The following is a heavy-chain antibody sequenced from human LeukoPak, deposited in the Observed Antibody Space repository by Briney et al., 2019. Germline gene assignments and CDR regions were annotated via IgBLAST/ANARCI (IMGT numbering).Heavy chain of an antibody. CDR1: AYSISSGYY. D-gene: IGHD3-22*01. V-gene: IGHV4-38-2*02. CDR3: ARDSGYYYDSSGYYTSAFDI. Sequence: PSETLSLTCTVSAYSISSGYYWGWIRQPPGKGLEWIGSIYHSGSTYYNPSLKGRVTISVDTSKNQFSLRLSSVTAADTAVYYCARDSGYYYDSSGYYTSAFDIWGQGTMVTVSS. J-gene: IGHJ3*02. CDR2: IYHSGST.